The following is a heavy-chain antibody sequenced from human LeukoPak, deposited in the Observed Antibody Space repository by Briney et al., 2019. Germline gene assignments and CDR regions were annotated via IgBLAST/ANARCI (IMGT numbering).Heavy chain of an antibody. Sequence: PSETLSLTCTVSGGSISSGDYYWSWIRQPPGKGLEWIGYIHYSGSTYYNPSLKSRVTISVDTSKNQFSLKLSSVTAADTAVYYCARKTYSSGRQVDYWGQGTLVTVSS. V-gene: IGHV4-30-4*08. CDR3: ARKTYSSGRQVDY. J-gene: IGHJ4*02. D-gene: IGHD6-19*01. CDR2: IHYSGST. CDR1: GGSISSGDYY.